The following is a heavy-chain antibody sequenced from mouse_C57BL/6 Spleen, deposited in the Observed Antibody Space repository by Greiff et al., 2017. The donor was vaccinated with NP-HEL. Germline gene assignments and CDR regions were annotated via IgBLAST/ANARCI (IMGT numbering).Heavy chain of an antibody. Sequence: VQLQESGAELVRPGASVTLSCKASGYTFTDYEMHWVKQTPVHGLEWIGAIDPETGGTAYNQKFKGKAILTADKSSSTAYMELRSLTSEDSAVYYCTRKDYSNSWYFDVWGTGTTVTVSS. V-gene: IGHV1-15*01. CDR2: IDPETGGT. CDR1: GYTFTDYE. J-gene: IGHJ1*03. CDR3: TRKDYSNSWYFDV. D-gene: IGHD2-5*01.